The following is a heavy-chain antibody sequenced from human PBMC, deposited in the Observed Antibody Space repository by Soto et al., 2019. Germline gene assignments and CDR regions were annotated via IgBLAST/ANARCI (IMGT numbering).Heavy chain of an antibody. CDR1: PHPPPPSP. D-gene: IGHD2-2*01. CDR2: ISAYNGNT. J-gene: IGHJ4*02. V-gene: IGHV1-18*04. Sequence: QVQLVQSGAEVKKPGASVKVSCKPPPHPPPPSPPPRVRHAPGQGLEWMGWISAYNGNTNYAQKLQGRVTMTTDTSTSTAYMELRSLRSDDTAVYYCARGPGYEVDYWGQGTLVTVSS. CDR3: ARGPGYEVDY.